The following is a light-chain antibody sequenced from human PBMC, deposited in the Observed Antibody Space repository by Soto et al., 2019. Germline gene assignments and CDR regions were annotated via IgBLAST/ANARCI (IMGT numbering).Light chain of an antibody. CDR3: QHRSDWPLT. CDR1: QSIGSS. V-gene: IGKV3-11*01. Sequence: ESVLTQSPATLSLSPGERATLSCRASQSIGSSLAWYQQKPGQAPRLLIYDASNRATGIPARFSGSGSGTDFTLTISSLEPEDFAVYYCQHRSDWPLTFGGGTKVEIK. CDR2: DAS. J-gene: IGKJ4*01.